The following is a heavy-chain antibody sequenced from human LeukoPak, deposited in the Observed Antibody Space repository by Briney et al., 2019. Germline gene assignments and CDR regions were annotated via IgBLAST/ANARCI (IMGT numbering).Heavy chain of an antibody. Sequence: PSETLSLTCTVPRGSISNYWWSWIRQAAGKGLEWIGRVYPSGTTHYNPSLQSRVTLSVDTSKNQFSLKLSSLTAADTAVYYCARDAGGYEDYWGQGTLVTVSS. CDR2: VYPSGTT. J-gene: IGHJ4*02. V-gene: IGHV4-4*07. D-gene: IGHD5-12*01. CDR3: ARDAGGYEDY. CDR1: RGSISNYW.